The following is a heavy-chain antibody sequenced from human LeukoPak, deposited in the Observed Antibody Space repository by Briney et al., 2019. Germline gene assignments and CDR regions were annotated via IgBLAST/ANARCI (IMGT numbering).Heavy chain of an antibody. CDR1: GGSLSSYY. Sequence: SETLSLTCTVSGGSLSSYYWSWIRQPPGKGLEWIGYIYYSGSAKYNPSLKSRVTISVDTSKNQFSLKLSSVTAGDTAVYYCARGGTGHLDYWGQGTLVTVSS. V-gene: IGHV4-59*01. D-gene: IGHD7-27*01. CDR2: IYYSGSA. CDR3: ARGGTGHLDY. J-gene: IGHJ4*02.